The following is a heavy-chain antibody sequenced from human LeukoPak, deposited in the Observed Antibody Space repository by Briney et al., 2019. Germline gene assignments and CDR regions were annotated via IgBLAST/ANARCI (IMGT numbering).Heavy chain of an antibody. V-gene: IGHV3-30*09. J-gene: IGHJ6*02. CDR2: ISYDGRNK. D-gene: IGHD5-12*01. CDR3: AKDGKATYGTLFYFYGMDV. Sequence: PGGSLRLSCAASGFTFSSYWMNWARQAPGKGLEWVAAISYDGRNKHYADSVNGRFAISRDNSKNTLDLQMNSLRDEDTAVYYCAKDGKATYGTLFYFYGMDVWGQGTTVTVSS. CDR1: GFTFSSYW.